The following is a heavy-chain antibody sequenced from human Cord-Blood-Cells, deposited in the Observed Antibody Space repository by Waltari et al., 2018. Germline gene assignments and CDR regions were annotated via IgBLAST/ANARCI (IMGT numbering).Heavy chain of an antibody. CDR2: INHSGST. D-gene: IGHD6-19*01. CDR1: GGSFSGYY. Sequence: QVQLQQWGAGLLKPLETLSLTCAVYGGSFSGYYWSWIRQPQGKGLEWIGEINHSGSTNYNPSRKRRVTISVDTAKNQFSLKLRSVTAADTAVYYCARGDSSGWYYYYYGMDVWGQGTTVTVSS. J-gene: IGHJ6*02. V-gene: IGHV4-34*01. CDR3: ARGDSSGWYYYYYGMDV.